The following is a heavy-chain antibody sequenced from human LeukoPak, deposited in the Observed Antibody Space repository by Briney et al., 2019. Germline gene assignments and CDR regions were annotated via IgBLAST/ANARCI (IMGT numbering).Heavy chain of an antibody. J-gene: IGHJ6*02. CDR2: IYSGGST. CDR3: ARDLIAAAGGHYYYYYGMDV. D-gene: IGHD6-13*01. V-gene: IGHV3-53*01. CDR1: GFTVSSNY. Sequence: GGSLRLSCAASGFTVSSNYMSWVRQAPGKGLEWVSVIYSGGSTYYADSVKGRFTISRDNSKNTLYLQMNSLRAEDTAVYYCARDLIAAAGGHYYYYYGMDVWGQGSTVTVSS.